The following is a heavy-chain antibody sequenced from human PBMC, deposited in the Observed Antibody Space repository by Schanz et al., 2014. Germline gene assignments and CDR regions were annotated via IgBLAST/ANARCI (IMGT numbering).Heavy chain of an antibody. D-gene: IGHD3-16*01. Sequence: QVQLVESGGGVVQPGRSLRLSCAGSGFTFSDYYMSWIRQAPGKGLEWVSYISSSSIYTNYADSMKGRFTISRDNAKNSLYLQMNSLRAEDTAVYYCARDYAGFDCWGQGTLVTVSS. J-gene: IGHJ4*02. CDR1: GFTFSDYY. CDR3: ARDYAGFDC. V-gene: IGHV3-11*06. CDR2: ISSSSIYT.